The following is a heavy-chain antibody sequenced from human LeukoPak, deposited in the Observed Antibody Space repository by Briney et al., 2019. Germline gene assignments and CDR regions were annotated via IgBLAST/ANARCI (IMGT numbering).Heavy chain of an antibody. CDR3: ARDRAAATHYYYYGMDV. CDR2: MNPNSGNT. CDR1: GYTFTTYD. Sequence: GASVKVSCKASGYTFTTYDINWVRQATGQGLEWMGWMNPNSGNTGYAQKFEGRVTMTRNTPISTAYMELSSLRSEDTAVYYCARDRAAATHYYYYGMDVWGQGTTVTVSS. V-gene: IGHV1-8*01. D-gene: IGHD2-15*01. J-gene: IGHJ6*02.